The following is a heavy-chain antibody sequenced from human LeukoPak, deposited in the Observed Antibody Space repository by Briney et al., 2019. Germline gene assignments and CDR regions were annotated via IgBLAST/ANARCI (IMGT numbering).Heavy chain of an antibody. D-gene: IGHD5-12*01. J-gene: IGHJ6*04. V-gene: IGHV3-74*01. Sequence: GGSLRLSCAASGFTFSSYWMHWVRQAPGKGLVWVSRINSDGSTTSYADSVKGRFTISRDNAKNTLYLQMNSLRAEDTAVYYCARDTIVATRQGYYYYGMDVWGKGTTVTVSS. CDR2: INSDGSTT. CDR3: ARDTIVATRQGYYYYGMDV. CDR1: GFTFSSYW.